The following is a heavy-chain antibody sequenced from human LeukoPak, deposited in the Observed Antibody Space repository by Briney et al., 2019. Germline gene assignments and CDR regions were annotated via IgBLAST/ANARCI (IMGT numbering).Heavy chain of an antibody. CDR3: ARESGGQWELLPDAALDY. J-gene: IGHJ4*02. CDR1: GFTFSSYW. Sequence: GGSLRLSCAASGFTFSSYWMHWVRQAPGKGLVWVSRINTDGSSTSYADSVKGRFTISRDNAKNTLYLQMNSLRAEDTAVYYCARESGGQWELLPDAALDYWGQGTLVTVSS. CDR2: INTDGSST. V-gene: IGHV3-74*01. D-gene: IGHD1-26*01.